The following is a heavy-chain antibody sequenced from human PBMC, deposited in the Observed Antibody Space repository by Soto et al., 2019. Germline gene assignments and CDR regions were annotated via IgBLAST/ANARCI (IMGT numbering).Heavy chain of an antibody. V-gene: IGHV3-11*01. CDR3: ARAPDCGEGSCYRHFDL. J-gene: IGHJ4*02. Sequence: PGGSLRLSCAASAFKFSDCYMSWVRQAPGKGLEWVSYISGSGDVIYYADSVKGRFTISRDNDKKSVHLQMDTLRAEDTALYYCARAPDCGEGSCYRHFDLWGQGTRVTVSS. CDR2: ISGSGDVI. D-gene: IGHD2-15*01. CDR1: AFKFSDCY.